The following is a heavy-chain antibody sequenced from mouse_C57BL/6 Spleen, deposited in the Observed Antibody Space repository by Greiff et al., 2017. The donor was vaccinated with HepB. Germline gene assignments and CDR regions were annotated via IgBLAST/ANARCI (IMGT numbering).Heavy chain of an antibody. CDR2: IYPGDGDT. D-gene: IGHD3-2*02. CDR3: ARGSEVFAY. CDR1: GYAFSSSW. Sequence: VQLQQSGPELVKPGASVKISCKASGYAFSSSWMNWVKQRPGTGLEWIGRIYPGDGDTNYNGKFKGKATLTVDKSSSTAYMQLSSLTSEDSAVYYCARGSEVFAYWGQGTLVTVSA. V-gene: IGHV1-82*01. J-gene: IGHJ3*01.